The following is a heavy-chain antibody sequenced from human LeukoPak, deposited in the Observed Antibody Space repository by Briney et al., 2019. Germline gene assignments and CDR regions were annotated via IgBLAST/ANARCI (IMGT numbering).Heavy chain of an antibody. J-gene: IGHJ4*02. V-gene: IGHV3-23*01. CDR1: GFTYISYG. Sequence: PGGSLRLSCAAFGFTYISYGMSWVRQAPGKGLEWVSSISDNSDNTYYADSVKGQFTISRDNAKNTLYLQMNSLRAEDTAVYYCVKRMGVDIVASIDYSFDXXXQGTRVTVSS. CDR2: ISDNSDNT. D-gene: IGHD5-12*01. CDR3: VKRMGVDIVASIDYSFDX.